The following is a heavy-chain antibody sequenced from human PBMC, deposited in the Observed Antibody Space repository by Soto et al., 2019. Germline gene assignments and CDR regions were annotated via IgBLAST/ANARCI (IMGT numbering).Heavy chain of an antibody. CDR2: IYYSGST. V-gene: IGHV4-59*08. Sequence: QVQLQESGPGLVKPSETLSLTCTVSGGSISSYYWSRIRQPPGKGLEWIGYIYYSGSTNYNPSLKSRVTISVDTSTNQFSLKLSSVTAADTAVYYWARFIPHRYGDYVGFDPWGQGTLVTVSS. D-gene: IGHD4-17*01. CDR3: ARFIPHRYGDYVGFDP. J-gene: IGHJ5*02. CDR1: GGSISSYY.